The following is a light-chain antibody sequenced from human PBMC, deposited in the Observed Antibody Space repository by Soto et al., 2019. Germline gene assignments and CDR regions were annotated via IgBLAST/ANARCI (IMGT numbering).Light chain of an antibody. CDR1: QSISSKY. V-gene: IGKV3-11*01. Sequence: LTQSPATLSVSPGERAPLSCRASQSISSKYLAWYQQKAGQAPRLLIYDASNRATGIPARFSGSGAGTDFTLTISSLDPDDFAVYYCQQRYSWPPLTFGQGTRLEI. CDR2: DAS. CDR3: QQRYSWPPLT. J-gene: IGKJ5*01.